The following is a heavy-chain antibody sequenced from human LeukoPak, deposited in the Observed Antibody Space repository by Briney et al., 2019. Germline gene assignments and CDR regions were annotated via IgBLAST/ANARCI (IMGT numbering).Heavy chain of an antibody. Sequence: WGSLTLSCAASGFTFSSYDMHWVRQATGKGLEWVAAIGTAGDTYYPGSLKCRFTISRENAKNSLYLQMNRLRAGDTAVYYCAYVLPLYYDFWSGYAVAEYFQHWGQGTLVTVSS. CDR1: GFTFSSYD. CDR3: AYVLPLYYDFWSGYAVAEYFQH. CDR2: IGTAGDT. J-gene: IGHJ1*01. D-gene: IGHD3-3*01. V-gene: IGHV3-13*01.